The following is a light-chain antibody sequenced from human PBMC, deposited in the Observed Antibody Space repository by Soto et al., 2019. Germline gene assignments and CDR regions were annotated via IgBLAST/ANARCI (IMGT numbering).Light chain of an antibody. CDR1: QSVSSNY. Sequence: EIVLTQSPGILSLSPGERATLSCRASQSVSSNYLVWFQQKPGQAPRLVIYDASTRATGIPDRFSGSGSGKDFTLTISGLEPEDFAVYYCSQFGRAPLTFGGGTKVEIK. CDR2: DAS. CDR3: SQFGRAPLT. J-gene: IGKJ4*01. V-gene: IGKV3-20*01.